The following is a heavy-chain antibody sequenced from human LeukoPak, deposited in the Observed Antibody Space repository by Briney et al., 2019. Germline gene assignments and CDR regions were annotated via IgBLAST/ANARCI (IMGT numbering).Heavy chain of an antibody. CDR1: GYSFSSGYY. CDR3: ARDLREMATPREDYFDY. Sequence: PSETLSLTCTVSGYSFSSGYYWGWIRQPPGKGLEWIGSIYHSGSTNYNPSLKSRVTISVDTSKNQFSLKLSSVTAADTAVYYCARDLREMATPREDYFDYWGQGTLVTVSS. D-gene: IGHD5-24*01. V-gene: IGHV4-38-2*02. J-gene: IGHJ4*02. CDR2: IYHSGST.